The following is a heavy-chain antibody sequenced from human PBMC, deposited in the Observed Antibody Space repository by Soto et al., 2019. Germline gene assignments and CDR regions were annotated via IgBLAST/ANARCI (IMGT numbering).Heavy chain of an antibody. CDR1: GYTFTSYG. Sequence: QVQLVQSGAEVKKPGASVKVSCKASGYTFTSYGISWVRQAPGQGLEWMGWISAYTGNTNYAQKLQGRVSITTDTSTSTAYMELRSLKSDDTAVYYCARDLPSGTTYDYWGQGTLVTVSS. J-gene: IGHJ4*02. V-gene: IGHV1-18*01. CDR2: ISAYTGNT. CDR3: ARDLPSGTTYDY. D-gene: IGHD3-10*01.